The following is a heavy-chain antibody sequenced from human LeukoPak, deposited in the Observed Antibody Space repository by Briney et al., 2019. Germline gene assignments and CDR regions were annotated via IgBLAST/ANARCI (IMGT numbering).Heavy chain of an antibody. Sequence: PSETLSLTCTVSGGSISSSSYYWGWIRQPPGKGLEWIGTISYSGSTYYNPSLKSRVTISVGRSKNQFSLKLSSVTAADTAVYYCAREGGTKYSYWGQGTLVTVSS. D-gene: IGHD1-7*01. V-gene: IGHV4-39*07. CDR3: AREGGTKYSY. J-gene: IGHJ4*02. CDR1: GGSISSSSYY. CDR2: ISYSGST.